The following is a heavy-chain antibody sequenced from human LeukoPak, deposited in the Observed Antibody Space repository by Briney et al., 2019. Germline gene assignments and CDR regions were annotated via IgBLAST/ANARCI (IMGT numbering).Heavy chain of an antibody. J-gene: IGHJ4*02. V-gene: IGHV3-23*01. Sequence: GGSLRLSCAASGFTFSNYVMNWVRQAPGKGLEWVSTIGGDSATYYADSVKGRFTISRDNSKNTLYLQMNTLRVGDTALYYCAKDLLGIPQSDYWGQGTLVTVSS. CDR2: IGGDSAT. D-gene: IGHD1-14*01. CDR1: GFTFSNYV. CDR3: AKDLLGIPQSDY.